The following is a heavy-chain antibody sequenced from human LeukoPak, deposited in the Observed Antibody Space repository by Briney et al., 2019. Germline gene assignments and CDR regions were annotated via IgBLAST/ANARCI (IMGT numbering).Heavy chain of an antibody. D-gene: IGHD6-13*01. Sequence: PSETLSLTCTVSDGSISSSSYYWGWTRQPPGKGLEWIGYIYYSGSTNYNPSLKSRVTISVDTSKNQFSLKLSSVTAADTAVYYCAGIAAAGSYFDYWGQGTLVTVSS. J-gene: IGHJ4*02. CDR3: AGIAAAGSYFDY. CDR2: IYYSGST. V-gene: IGHV4-61*05. CDR1: DGSISSSSYY.